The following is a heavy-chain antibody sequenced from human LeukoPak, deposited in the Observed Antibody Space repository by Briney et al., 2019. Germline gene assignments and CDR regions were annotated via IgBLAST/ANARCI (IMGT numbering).Heavy chain of an antibody. CDR1: GFTFSSYA. V-gene: IGHV3-23*01. CDR3: ARVSNSYGTPGYYYYGMDV. D-gene: IGHD5-18*01. Sequence: GSLRLSCAASGFTFSSYAMSWVRQTPGQGLEWVSGISGGGDSTYSDSVRGRFTISRDNIKKTLYLRMNSLRVEDTATYYCARVSNSYGTPGYYYYGMDVWGQGTTVTVSS. CDR2: ISGGGDST. J-gene: IGHJ6*02.